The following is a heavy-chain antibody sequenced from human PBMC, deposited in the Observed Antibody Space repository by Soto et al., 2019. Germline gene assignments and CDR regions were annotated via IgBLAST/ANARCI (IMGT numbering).Heavy chain of an antibody. V-gene: IGHV1-8*01. CDR3: AREITAYWYFDL. CDR2: MNPNSGNT. Sequence: QVQLVQSGAEVKKPGASVKVSCKASGYTFTSYDINWVRQATGQGLEWMGWMNPNSGNTGYAQKFQGRVTITRNTSISTAYMELSSLRSEDTAFYYCAREITAYWYFDLWCRGTRFTVSS. J-gene: IGHJ2*01. D-gene: IGHD3-16*01. CDR1: GYTFTSYD.